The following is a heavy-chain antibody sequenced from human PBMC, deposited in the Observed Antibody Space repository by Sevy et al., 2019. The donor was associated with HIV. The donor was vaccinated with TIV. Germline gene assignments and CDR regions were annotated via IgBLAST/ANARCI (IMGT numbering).Heavy chain of an antibody. D-gene: IGHD2-2*02. V-gene: IGHV1-69*13. CDR2: IIPIFGTA. CDR3: AIGYCSSTSCHTYGMDV. CDR1: GGTFSSYA. J-gene: IGHJ6*02. Sequence: ASVKVSCKASGGTFSSYAISWVRQAPGQGLEWMGGIIPIFGTANYAQKFQGRVTITADESTSTDYMELSSLRSEDTAVYYCAIGYCSSTSCHTYGMDVWGQGTTVTVSS.